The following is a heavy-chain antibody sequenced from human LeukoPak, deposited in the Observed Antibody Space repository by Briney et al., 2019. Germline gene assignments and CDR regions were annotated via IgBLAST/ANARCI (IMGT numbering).Heavy chain of an antibody. Sequence: TGGSLRLSCAASGFTFSSFGMRTYAMSWVRQATGKGLEWVSAISGSGGRTYYADSVKGRFTISRDESKNTLYVQMNSLRVEDTAVYYCGSSFLPPVKPKQDGAAGITMVRGVTPEFDYWGQGTLVTVSS. V-gene: IGHV3-23*01. J-gene: IGHJ4*02. D-gene: IGHD3-10*01. CDR3: GSSFLPPVKPKQDGAAGITMVRGVTPEFDY. CDR2: ISGSGGRT. CDR1: GFTFSSFGMRTYA.